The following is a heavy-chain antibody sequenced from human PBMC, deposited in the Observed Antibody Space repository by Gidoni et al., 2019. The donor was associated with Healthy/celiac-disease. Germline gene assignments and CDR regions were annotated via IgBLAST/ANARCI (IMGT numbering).Heavy chain of an antibody. CDR1: GFTFSSYA. V-gene: IGHV3-30*04. CDR3: ARTPTKAEGWFDP. D-gene: IGHD6-25*01. CDR2: ISYDGSNK. Sequence: QVQLVESGGGVVQPGRSLRLSCAASGFTFSSYAMHWVRQAPGKGLEWVAVISYDGSNKYYADSVKGRFTISRDNSKNTLYLQMNSLRAEDTAVYYCARTPTKAEGWFDPWGQGTLVTVSS. J-gene: IGHJ5*02.